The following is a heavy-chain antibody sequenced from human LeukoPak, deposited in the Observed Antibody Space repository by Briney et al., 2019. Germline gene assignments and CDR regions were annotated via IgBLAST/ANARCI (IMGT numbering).Heavy chain of an antibody. J-gene: IGHJ4*02. Sequence: PSETLSLICPLSGGSISSHYSGWFRQSPGKGLEWIGYIHYSGSNYYNPSLKSRVTMSVDTSKNQFSLSLTSVTAADTALYYCALRNTPAFGPWGQGTLVTVSS. V-gene: IGHV4-59*11. D-gene: IGHD3-16*01. CDR2: IHYSGSN. CDR1: GGSISSHY. CDR3: ALRNTPAFGP.